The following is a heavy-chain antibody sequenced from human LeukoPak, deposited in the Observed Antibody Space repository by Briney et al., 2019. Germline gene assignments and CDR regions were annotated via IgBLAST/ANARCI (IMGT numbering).Heavy chain of an antibody. J-gene: IGHJ5*01. CDR3: TTCPEGDS. CDR2: IKSKTNGGTA. Sequence: GGSLRLSCAASGFTFSNAWMTWVRQAPGKGLVWVDRIKSKTNGGTADYAAPVKGRFTISRDDSKNTLYLQMNSLKIEDTAVYYCTTCPEGDSWGQGTLVTVSS. CDR1: GFTFSNAW. V-gene: IGHV3-15*01. D-gene: IGHD1-14*01.